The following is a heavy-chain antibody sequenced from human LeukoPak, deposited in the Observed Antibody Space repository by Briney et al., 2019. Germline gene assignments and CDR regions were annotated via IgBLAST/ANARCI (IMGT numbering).Heavy chain of an antibody. Sequence: GESLKISCEGSGDRFTPYWITWVRQKPGKGLEWMGIIYPGNSDTKYSPSFQGQITISADKSIITAYLQWSSLKASDTAMYYCARTGYSSGWYGGFDIWGQGTLVTVSS. CDR3: ARTGYSSGWYGGFDI. CDR1: GDRFTPYW. CDR2: IYPGNSDT. D-gene: IGHD6-19*01. J-gene: IGHJ3*02. V-gene: IGHV5-51*01.